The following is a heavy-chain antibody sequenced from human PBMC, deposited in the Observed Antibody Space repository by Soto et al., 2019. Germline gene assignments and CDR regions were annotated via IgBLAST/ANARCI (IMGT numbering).Heavy chain of an antibody. D-gene: IGHD2-21*02. CDR2: INAGNGNT. V-gene: IGHV1-3*05. J-gene: IGHJ4*02. CDR1: GYTFTSYA. CDR3: ARSIVVVTALDY. Sequence: QVQLVQSGAQEKKPGASVQVSCKASGYTFTSYAMHWVRQAPGHRLEWMGWINAGNGNTKYSQKFQGRVTITRGTSASTAYMELSSLRSDYTAVYYCARSIVVVTALDYWGQGTLVTVSS.